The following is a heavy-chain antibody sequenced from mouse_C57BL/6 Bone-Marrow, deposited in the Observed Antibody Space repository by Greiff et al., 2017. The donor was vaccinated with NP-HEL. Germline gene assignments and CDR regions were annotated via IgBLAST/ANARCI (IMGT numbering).Heavy chain of an antibody. CDR3: TTGGFYYYGSSPYYHAMDY. CDR1: GFNIKDYY. J-gene: IGHJ4*01. V-gene: IGHV14-1*01. Sequence: VQLQQSGAELVRPGASVKLSCTASGFNIKDYYMHWVKQRPEQGLEWIGRIDPEDGDTEYAPKFQGKATMTADTSSNTAYLQLSSLTSEDTAVYYCTTGGFYYYGSSPYYHAMDYWGQGTSVTVSS. CDR2: IDPEDGDT. D-gene: IGHD1-1*01.